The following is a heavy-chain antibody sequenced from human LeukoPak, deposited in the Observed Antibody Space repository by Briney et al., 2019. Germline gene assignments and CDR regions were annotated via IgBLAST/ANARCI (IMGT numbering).Heavy chain of an antibody. D-gene: IGHD2/OR15-2a*01. CDR3: ARGYVLLDY. J-gene: IGHJ4*02. CDR1: GXTFSTYA. CDR2: ITTNGGST. V-gene: IGHV3-64*01. Sequence: GGSLRLSWAASGXTFSTYAMHWVRQAPGKGLEYVSAITTNGGSTYYANSVKGRFTISRDNSKNTLYLQMGSLRAEDMAVYYCARGYVLLDYWGQGTLVTVSS.